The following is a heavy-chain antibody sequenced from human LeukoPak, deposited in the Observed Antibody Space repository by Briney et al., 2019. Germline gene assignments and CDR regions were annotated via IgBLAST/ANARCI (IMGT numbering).Heavy chain of an antibody. V-gene: IGHV2-70*11. J-gene: IGHJ6*03. CDR1: GFSLSTRGMC. Sequence: SGPTLVNPPQTPTLTCTFSGFSLSTRGMCVSWIRQPPGKALEWLARIDWDDDKYYSTSLKTRLTISKDTSKNQVVLTMTNMDPVDTATYYCARNYLFYYMDVWGKGTTVTVSS. CDR2: IDWDDDK. CDR3: ARNYLFYYMDV.